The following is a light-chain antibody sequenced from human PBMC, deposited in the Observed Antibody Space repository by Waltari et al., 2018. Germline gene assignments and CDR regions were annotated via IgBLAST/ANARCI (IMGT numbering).Light chain of an antibody. Sequence: EVVMTQSPATVSVSPGERATLSCRASQSINSYLAWYQQKPGQAPRLLIYVASTRATGIPARFSGSGSGTDFTLTISSLQSEDFAIYYCQQYNKWPLTFGPGTKVHF. CDR2: VAS. J-gene: IGKJ3*01. V-gene: IGKV3-15*01. CDR3: QQYNKWPLT. CDR1: QSINSY.